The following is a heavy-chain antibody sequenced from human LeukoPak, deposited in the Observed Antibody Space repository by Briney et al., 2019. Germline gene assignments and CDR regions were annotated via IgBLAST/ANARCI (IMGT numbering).Heavy chain of an antibody. CDR1: GLTLSTAW. J-gene: IGHJ4*02. CDR3: AKYNIGWKFGS. Sequence: PGGSLRLSCTASGLTLSTAWMSWVRQAPGKGLEWVGRIKSKTEGGTTDYAAPVKGRFTISIDDSKNTLYLQMNSLTTGDTAVYYCAKYNIGWKFGSWGQGTLVTVSS. D-gene: IGHD6-19*01. V-gene: IGHV3-15*01. CDR2: IKSKTEGGTT.